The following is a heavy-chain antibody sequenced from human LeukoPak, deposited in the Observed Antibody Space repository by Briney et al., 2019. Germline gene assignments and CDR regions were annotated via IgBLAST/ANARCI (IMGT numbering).Heavy chain of an antibody. V-gene: IGHV4-59*08. CDR1: GGSISSYY. CDR3: ARNKGRYGSGRVHFDP. D-gene: IGHD3-10*01. Sequence: SETLSLTCTVSGGSISSYYWSWIRQPPGKGLEWIGYIFSSGSTSYNPSLKSRVTISVDTSKNQLSLKLSSVTAADTAVYYCARNKGRYGSGRVHFDPWGQGTLVTVSS. CDR2: IFSSGST. J-gene: IGHJ5*02.